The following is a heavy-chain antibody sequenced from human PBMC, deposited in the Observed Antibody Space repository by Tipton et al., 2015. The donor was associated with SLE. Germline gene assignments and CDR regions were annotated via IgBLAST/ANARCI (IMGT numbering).Heavy chain of an antibody. J-gene: IGHJ4*02. V-gene: IGHV3-7*03. CDR2: INQDGSET. CDR3: ARDGVAVPGPYFEY. CDR1: GFTFSSYA. Sequence: SLRLSCAASGFTFSSYAMSWIRQAPGKGLEWVANINQDGSETYSVDSVKGRFTISRDNGKNSLSLQMNSLRAEDTAVYYCARDGVAVPGPYFEYWGQGTLVTVSS. D-gene: IGHD6-19*01.